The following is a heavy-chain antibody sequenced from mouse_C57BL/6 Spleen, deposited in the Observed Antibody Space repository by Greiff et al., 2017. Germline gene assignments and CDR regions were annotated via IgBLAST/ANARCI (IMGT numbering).Heavy chain of an antibody. CDR2: INPGSGGT. J-gene: IGHJ4*01. Sequence: VQLQQSGAELVRPGTSVKVSCTASGYAFTNYLIEWVKQRPGQGLEWIGVINPGSGGTNYNEKFKGKATLTADKSTSTAYMQLSSLTSEDSAVHFCARWGGYFPYYAMNYRGQGTSVPGSS. D-gene: IGHD2-3*01. V-gene: IGHV1-54*01. CDR3: ARWGGYFPYYAMNY. CDR1: GYAFTNYL.